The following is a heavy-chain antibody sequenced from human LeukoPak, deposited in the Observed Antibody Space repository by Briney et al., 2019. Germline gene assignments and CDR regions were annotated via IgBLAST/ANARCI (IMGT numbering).Heavy chain of an antibody. Sequence: SGGSLRLSCAASGFTFSSYWMSWVRQAPGKGLEWVANIKQDGSEKYYVDSVKGRLPISRDNAKNSLYLQMNSLRAEDTAVYYCASRYYGDYVDYWGQGTLVTVSS. D-gene: IGHD4-17*01. CDR2: IKQDGSEK. CDR1: GFTFSSYW. J-gene: IGHJ4*02. CDR3: ASRYYGDYVDY. V-gene: IGHV3-7*01.